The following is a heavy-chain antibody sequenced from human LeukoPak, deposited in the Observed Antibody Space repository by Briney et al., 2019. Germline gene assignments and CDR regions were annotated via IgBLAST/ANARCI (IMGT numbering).Heavy chain of an antibody. Sequence: GGSLRLSCAASGFTFNNCAMSWVRQAPGKGLEWVANIKQDGSEKYYVDSVKGRFTISRDNAKNSLYLQMNSLRAEDTAVYYCARDPAGTIDYWGQGTLVTVSS. CDR3: ARDPAGTIDY. CDR1: GFTFNNCA. D-gene: IGHD1-1*01. V-gene: IGHV3-7*01. CDR2: IKQDGSEK. J-gene: IGHJ4*02.